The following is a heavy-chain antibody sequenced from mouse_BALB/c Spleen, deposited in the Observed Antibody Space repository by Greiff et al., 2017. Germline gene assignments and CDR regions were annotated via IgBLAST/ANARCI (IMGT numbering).Heavy chain of an antibody. CDR1: GFTFSSFG. CDR3: ARNPFLDTTWMDY. D-gene: IGHD2-3*01. V-gene: IGHV5-17*02. Sequence: EVKLMESGGGLVQPGGSRKLSCAASGFTFSSFGMHWVRQAPEKGLEWVAYISSGSSTIYYADTVKGRFTISRDNPKNTLFLQMTSLRSEDTAMYYCARNPFLDTTWMDYWGQGTSVTVSS. J-gene: IGHJ4*01. CDR2: ISSGSSTI.